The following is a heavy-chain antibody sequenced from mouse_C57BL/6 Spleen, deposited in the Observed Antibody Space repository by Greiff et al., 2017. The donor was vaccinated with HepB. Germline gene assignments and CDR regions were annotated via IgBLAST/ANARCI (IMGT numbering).Heavy chain of an antibody. V-gene: IGHV5-9-1*02. CDR3: TRAVPKTITTVAYFDY. J-gene: IGHJ2*01. D-gene: IGHD1-1*01. CDR2: ISSGGDYI. CDR1: GFTFSSYA. Sequence: EVMLVESGEGLVKPGGSLKLSCAASGFTFSSYAMSWVRQTPEKRLEWVAYISSGGDYIYYADTVKGRFTISRDNARNTLYLQMSSLKSEDTAMYYCTRAVPKTITTVAYFDYWGQGTTLTVSS.